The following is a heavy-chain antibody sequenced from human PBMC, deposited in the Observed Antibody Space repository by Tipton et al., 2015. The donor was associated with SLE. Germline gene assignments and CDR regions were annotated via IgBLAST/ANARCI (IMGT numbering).Heavy chain of an antibody. CDR2: ISWNSGNI. CDR3: ARDRGYTGYDPPGYFDY. CDR1: GFTFDDYA. Sequence: SLRLSCAASGFTFDDYAMHWVRQAPGKGLEWVSGISWNSGNIDYADSVKGRFTISRDNAKNSLYLQMSSLRAEDTAVYYCARDRGYTGYDPPGYFDYWGQGTLVTVSS. D-gene: IGHD5-12*01. J-gene: IGHJ4*02. V-gene: IGHV3-9*01.